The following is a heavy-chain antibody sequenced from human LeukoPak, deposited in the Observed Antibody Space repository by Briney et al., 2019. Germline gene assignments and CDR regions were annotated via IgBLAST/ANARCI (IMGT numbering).Heavy chain of an antibody. CDR1: GYTFRSFG. CDR3: ARATTVTTFDYYYYMDV. CDR2: MNPNSGNT. J-gene: IGHJ6*03. D-gene: IGHD4-17*01. V-gene: IGHV1-8*01. Sequence: ASVKVSCKASGYTFRSFGITWVRQAPGQGLEWMGWMNPNSGNTGYVQKFQGRVTMTRNTSISTAYMELSSLRSEDTAVYYCARATTVTTFDYYYYMDVWGKGTTVTVSS.